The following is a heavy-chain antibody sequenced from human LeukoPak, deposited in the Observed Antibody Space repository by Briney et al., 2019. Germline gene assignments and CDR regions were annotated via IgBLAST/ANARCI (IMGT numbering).Heavy chain of an antibody. CDR1: GFTFSSYA. Sequence: GGSLRLSCAASGFTFSSYAMSWVRQAPGKGLEGVSAISGSGGSTYYADSVKGRFTISRDNSKNTLYLQMNSLRAEDTAVYYCAKDLGSSGYYGAQPFDYWGQGTLVTVS. D-gene: IGHD3-22*01. J-gene: IGHJ4*02. CDR3: AKDLGSSGYYGAQPFDY. V-gene: IGHV3-23*01. CDR2: ISGSGGST.